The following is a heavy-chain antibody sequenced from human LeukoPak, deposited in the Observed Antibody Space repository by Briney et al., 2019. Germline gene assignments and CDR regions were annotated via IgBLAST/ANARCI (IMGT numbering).Heavy chain of an antibody. CDR3: ARLGGQVYGGS. CDR2: IDGSGSS. CDR1: GYSISSGYL. J-gene: IGHJ4*02. V-gene: IGHV4-38-2*02. D-gene: IGHD3-16*01. Sequence: SETLSLTCTVSGYSISSGYLWGWIRQPPGKGLEWIGSIDGSGSSYYNPSLKSRVTISVDTSKNQFSLKLSSVTAADTAVYYCARLGGQVYGGSWGQGTLVTVSS.